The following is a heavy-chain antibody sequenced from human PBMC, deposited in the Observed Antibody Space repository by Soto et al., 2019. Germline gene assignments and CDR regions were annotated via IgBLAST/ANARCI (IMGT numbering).Heavy chain of an antibody. D-gene: IGHD1-1*01. J-gene: IGHJ4*02. CDR1: GFTFSDYW. CDR3: RSRNRGTPWEH. Sequence: EWSLRLSCAASGFTFSDYWMSWVRRAPGKGLEWVASIQKDGAEKHYGDSVKGRFIISRDNAQSSHYLQMNSLRAEDTAVYYCRSRNRGTPWEHWCLGARVTVSS. V-gene: IGHV3-7*01. CDR2: IQKDGAEK.